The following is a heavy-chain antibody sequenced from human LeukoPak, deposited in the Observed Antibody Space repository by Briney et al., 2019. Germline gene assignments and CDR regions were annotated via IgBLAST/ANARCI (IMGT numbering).Heavy chain of an antibody. CDR2: ISGSSGST. V-gene: IGHV3-23*01. CDR1: GFTFSSYA. Sequence: PGGSLRLSCAASGFTFSSYAMSWVRQAPGKGLEWVSAISGSSGSTYYADSVKGRFTISRDNSKNTLYLQMNSLRAEDTAVYYCAKETKKGKTWIQLWTYFDYWGQGTLVTVSS. CDR3: AKETKKGKTWIQLWTYFDY. D-gene: IGHD5-18*01. J-gene: IGHJ4*02.